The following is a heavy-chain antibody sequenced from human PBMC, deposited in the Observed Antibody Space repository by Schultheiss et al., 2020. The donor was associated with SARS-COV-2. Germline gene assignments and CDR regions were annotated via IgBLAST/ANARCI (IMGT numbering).Heavy chain of an antibody. CDR1: GYTFTSYD. D-gene: IGHD5/OR15-5a*01. J-gene: IGHJ6*02. CDR2: ISTYNANT. V-gene: IGHV1-18*01. Sequence: ASVKVSCKASGYTFTSYDINWVRQATGQGLEWMGRISTYNANTDFAQKFQGRVTLTADTSTSTAYMELSSLRSEDTAVYYCARTAANIYDFLDYYGMDVWGQGTTVTVSS. CDR3: ARTAANIYDFLDYYGMDV.